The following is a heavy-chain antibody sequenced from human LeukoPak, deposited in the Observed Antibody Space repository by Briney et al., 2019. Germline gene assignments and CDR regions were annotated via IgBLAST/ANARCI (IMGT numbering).Heavy chain of an antibody. CDR2: ISAYNGNT. J-gene: IGHJ4*02. Sequence: ASVKLSCTASGYTFTSYGISWVRQAPGQGLERMGWISAYNGNTNYAQKLQGRVTMTTDTSTSTAYMELRSLRSDDTAVYYCARDRVTYDYVWGSYRFGYFDYWGQGTLVTVSS. D-gene: IGHD3-16*02. V-gene: IGHV1-18*01. CDR1: GYTFTSYG. CDR3: ARDRVTYDYVWGSYRFGYFDY.